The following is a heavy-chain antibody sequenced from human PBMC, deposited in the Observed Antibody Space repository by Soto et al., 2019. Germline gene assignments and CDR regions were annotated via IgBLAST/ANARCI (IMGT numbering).Heavy chain of an antibody. Sequence: GGSLRLSWAASGFTVSSNYMSWVRQAPGKGLEWVSVIYSGGSTYYADSVKGRFTISRDNSKNTLYLQMNSLRAEDTAVYYCARAPNTYYDFWSGFLVWGQGTQVTVSS. D-gene: IGHD3-3*01. J-gene: IGHJ4*02. CDR1: GFTVSSNY. V-gene: IGHV3-66*01. CDR2: IYSGGST. CDR3: ARAPNTYYDFWSGFLV.